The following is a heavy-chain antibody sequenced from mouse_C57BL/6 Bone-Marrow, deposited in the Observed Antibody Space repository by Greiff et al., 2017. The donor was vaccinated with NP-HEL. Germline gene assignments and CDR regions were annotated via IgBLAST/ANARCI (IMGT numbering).Heavy chain of an antibody. D-gene: IGHD1-1*01. Sequence: VQLQQPGAELVKPGASVKMSCKASGYTYTSYWITWVKQRPGQGLEWIGDIYPGSGSTNYNEKFKSKATLTVDTSSSTAYMQLSSLTSEDSAVYYCARILITTVVATDFDYWGQGTTLTVSS. J-gene: IGHJ2*01. CDR3: ARILITTVVATDFDY. CDR1: GYTYTSYW. V-gene: IGHV1-55*01. CDR2: IYPGSGST.